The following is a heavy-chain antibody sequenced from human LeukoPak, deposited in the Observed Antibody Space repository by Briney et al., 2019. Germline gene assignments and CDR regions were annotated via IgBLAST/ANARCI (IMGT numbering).Heavy chain of an antibody. CDR3: AKDRGRG. CDR1: GFTLRSYA. V-gene: IGHV3-23*01. D-gene: IGHD3-10*01. Sequence: GGSLRLSWAASGFTLRSYAMSWVRQAPGKGLEWVSAISGGGTSTYYADSVKGRFTISRDNSKNTMYLQMDSLRVEDTAFYYCAKDRGRGWGQGTLVTVSS. J-gene: IGHJ4*02. CDR2: ISGGGTST.